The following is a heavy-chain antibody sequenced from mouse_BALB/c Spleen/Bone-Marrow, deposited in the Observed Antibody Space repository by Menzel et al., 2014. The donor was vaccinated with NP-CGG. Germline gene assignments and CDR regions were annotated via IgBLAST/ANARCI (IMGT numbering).Heavy chain of an antibody. D-gene: IGHD4-1*01. V-gene: IGHV1S29*02. CDR1: GYTFTDYN. CDR3: VRELGGAY. CDR2: IYRYNGGT. J-gene: IGHJ3*01. Sequence: EVQLQQSGPELVKPGASVKISCKASGYTFTDYNMHWVKQSHGKSLEWIGYIYRYNGGTGYNQKFKSKATLTADNSSSTAYMELRSLTSEDSAVYYCVRELGGAYWGQGTLVTVSA.